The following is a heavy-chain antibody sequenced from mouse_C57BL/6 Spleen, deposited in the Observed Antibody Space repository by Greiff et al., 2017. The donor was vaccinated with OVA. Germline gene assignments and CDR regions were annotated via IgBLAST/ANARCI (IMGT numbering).Heavy chain of an antibody. V-gene: IGHV10-1*01. J-gene: IGHJ4*01. CDR2: IRSKSNNYAT. CDR3: VRQGGIYDGYPYAMDD. D-gene: IGHD2-3*01. CDR1: GFSFNTYA. Sequence: EVQLVESGGGLVQPKGSLKLSCAASGFSFNTYAMNWVRQAPGKGLEWVARIRSKSNNYATYYADSVKDRFTISRDDSESMLYLQMNNLKTEDTAMYYGVRQGGIYDGYPYAMDDWGQGTSVTVSS.